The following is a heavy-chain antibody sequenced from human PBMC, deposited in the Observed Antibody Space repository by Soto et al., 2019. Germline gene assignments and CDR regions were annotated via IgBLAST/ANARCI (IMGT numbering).Heavy chain of an antibody. CDR1: GFTFSNYW. CDR2: INSDGSVS. CDR3: ARGDCVGGTCYSLAGSFYYSMDV. Sequence: EVQLVESGGGLVQPGGSLRLSCAASGFTFSNYWMYWVRQAPGKGLEWVSRINSDGSVSSYADYVKGRLTISRDNVKNTLYLQMDSLRAEDTAVYYCARGDCVGGTCYSLAGSFYYSMDVWGKGTTVTVFS. V-gene: IGHV3-74*02. D-gene: IGHD2-15*01. J-gene: IGHJ6*03.